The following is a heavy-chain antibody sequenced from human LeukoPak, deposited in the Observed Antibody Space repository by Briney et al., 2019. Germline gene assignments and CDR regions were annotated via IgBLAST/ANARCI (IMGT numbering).Heavy chain of an antibody. Sequence: GGSVRLSCAASGFTFSSYGMHWVRQARGKGLEGVAVIWYDGSNKYYADSVKGRFTISRDNSKNTLYLQMNSLRAEDTAVYYCARGNWNDRPFSDSDAFDIWGQGTMVTVSS. J-gene: IGHJ3*02. CDR2: IWYDGSNK. D-gene: IGHD1-1*01. V-gene: IGHV3-33*01. CDR1: GFTFSSYG. CDR3: ARGNWNDRPFSDSDAFDI.